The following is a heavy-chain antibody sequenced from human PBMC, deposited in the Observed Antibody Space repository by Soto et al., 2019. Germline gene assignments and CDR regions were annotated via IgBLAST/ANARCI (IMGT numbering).Heavy chain of an antibody. Sequence: EVQLVESGGGLVQPGGSLRLSCAASGFTFSSYDMHWVRQATGKGLEWVSAIGTAGDTYYPGSVKGRLTISREHAKSALYLLMNSLRAADTAVYYCARGPNGYSSGWYVDYWGQVTLVTVSS. V-gene: IGHV3-13*01. D-gene: IGHD6-19*01. CDR1: GFTFSSYD. CDR3: ARGPNGYSSGWYVDY. J-gene: IGHJ4*02. CDR2: IGTAGDT.